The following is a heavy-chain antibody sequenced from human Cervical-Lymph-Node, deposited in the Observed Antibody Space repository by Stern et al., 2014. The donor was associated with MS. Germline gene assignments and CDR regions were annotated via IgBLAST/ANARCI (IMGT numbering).Heavy chain of an antibody. CDR3: VRTESFYYYDGMDA. V-gene: IGHV3-30*09. J-gene: IGHJ6*02. CDR2: ISHDGSNK. Sequence: VQLVESGGGVVPPGRSLRLSCAGSGSTFSESAMPWVRPATGKGLEWVAVISHDGSNKPYGASVKDRLAISRDNSRNTPSLEIYSLRAEDAAVYYCVRTESFYYYDGMDAWGHGTTVIVSS. CDR1: GSTFSESA.